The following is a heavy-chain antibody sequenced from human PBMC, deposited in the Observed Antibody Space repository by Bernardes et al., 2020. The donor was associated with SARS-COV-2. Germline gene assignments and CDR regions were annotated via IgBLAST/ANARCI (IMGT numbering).Heavy chain of an antibody. V-gene: IGHV3-23*01. CDR2: ISGSGDGT. J-gene: IGHJ4*02. D-gene: IGHD6-13*01. CDR3: VKDRPASGWYY. Sequence: GSLRLSCAGSGFIFSSDYLAWVRQAPGKGLEWVSAISGSGDGTYYADSLRGRFTVSRDNSKNTLYLQLNSLRVEDTAVYFCVKDRPASGWYYWGQGTQVTVSS. CDR1: GFIFSSDY.